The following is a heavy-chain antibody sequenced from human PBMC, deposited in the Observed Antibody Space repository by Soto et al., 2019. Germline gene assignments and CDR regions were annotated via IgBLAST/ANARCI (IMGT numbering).Heavy chain of an antibody. CDR2: MNPNSGNT. J-gene: IGHJ6*02. CDR3: AVWLQLQGSYYYYGMDV. D-gene: IGHD5-12*01. CDR1: GYTFTSYD. V-gene: IGHV1-8*01. Sequence: ASVKVSFKASGYTFTSYDINWLRQATGQGLEWMGWMNPNSGNTGYAQKFQGRVTMTRNTSISTAYMELSSLRSEDTAVYYCAVWLQLQGSYYYYGMDVWGQGTTVTVSS.